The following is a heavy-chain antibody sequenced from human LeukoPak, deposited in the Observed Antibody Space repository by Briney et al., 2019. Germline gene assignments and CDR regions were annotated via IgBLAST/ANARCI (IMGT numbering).Heavy chain of an antibody. D-gene: IGHD3-10*01. V-gene: IGHV3-23*01. CDR1: GFTFSGYA. Sequence: TGGSLRLSCAASGFTFSGYAMSWVRQAPGKGLEWVSAISGSGGSTYYADSVKGRFTISRDNSKNTLYLQMNSLRAEDTAVYYCAKDLITMVRGVITNWFDPWGQGTLVTVSS. J-gene: IGHJ5*02. CDR3: AKDLITMVRGVITNWFDP. CDR2: ISGSGGST.